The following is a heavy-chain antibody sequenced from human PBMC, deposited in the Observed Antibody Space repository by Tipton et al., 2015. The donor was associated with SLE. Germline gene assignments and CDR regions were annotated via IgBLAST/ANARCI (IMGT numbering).Heavy chain of an antibody. Sequence: SLRLSCAASGFTFDDYGMSWVRQAPGKGLEWVSYISSSGSTIYYADSVKGRFTISRDNAKNSLYLQMNSLRAEDTAVYYCALPRRGAKPGDFDYWGQGTLVTVSS. V-gene: IGHV3-11*01. CDR2: ISSSGSTI. CDR3: ALPRRGAKPGDFDY. CDR1: GFTFDDYG. J-gene: IGHJ4*02. D-gene: IGHD4/OR15-4a*01.